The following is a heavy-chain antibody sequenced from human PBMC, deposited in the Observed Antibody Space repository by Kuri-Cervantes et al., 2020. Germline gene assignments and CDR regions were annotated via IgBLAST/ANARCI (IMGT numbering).Heavy chain of an antibody. CDR3: ARDHIVATTVWRRVFDY. CDR2: IIPIFGTA. CDR1: GGTFSSYA. J-gene: IGHJ4*02. D-gene: IGHD5-12*01. V-gene: IGHV1-69*05. Sequence: SVKVSCKASGGTFSSYAISWVRQAPGQGLEWMGGIIPIFGTANYAQKFQGRVTMTTDTSTSTAYMELRSLRSDDTAVYYCARDHIVATTVWRRVFDYWGQGTLVTVSS.